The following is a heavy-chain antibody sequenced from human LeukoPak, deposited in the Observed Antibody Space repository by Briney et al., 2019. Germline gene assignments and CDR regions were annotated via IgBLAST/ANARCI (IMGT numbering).Heavy chain of an antibody. Sequence: SETLSRTSAVYGGSFSGYYWTWIPHPPGNGLEWIGETNHSGTTNDNPSLKSRVTISVDTSKNQFSLKLSSATAADTAVYYCARESPPYRPPDYWGQGTLVTVSS. CDR3: ARESPPYRPPDY. J-gene: IGHJ4*02. CDR2: TNHSGTT. CDR1: GGSFSGYY. V-gene: IGHV4-34*01. D-gene: IGHD2-2*01.